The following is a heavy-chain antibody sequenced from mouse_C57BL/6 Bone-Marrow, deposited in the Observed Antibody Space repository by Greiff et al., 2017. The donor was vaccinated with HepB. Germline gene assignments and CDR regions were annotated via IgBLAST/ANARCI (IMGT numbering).Heavy chain of an antibody. CDR3: ARPYDHWGFAY. CDR1: GYTFTSYW. V-gene: IGHV1-72*01. J-gene: IGHJ3*01. Sequence: QVQLQQPGAELVKPGASVKLSCKASGYTFTSYWMHWVKQRPGRGLEWIGRIDPNSGGTKYNEKFKSKATLTVDKPSSTAYTQLSSLTSEDSAVYYCARPYDHWGFAYWGQGTLVTVSA. CDR2: IDPNSGGT. D-gene: IGHD2-3*01.